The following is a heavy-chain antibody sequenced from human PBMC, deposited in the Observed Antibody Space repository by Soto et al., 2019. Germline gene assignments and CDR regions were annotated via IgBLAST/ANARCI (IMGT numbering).Heavy chain of an antibody. J-gene: IGHJ6*01. CDR3: AKDRGYCSGGSCEGSYYYYYGMDV. Sequence: PGGSXRLSCAASGFTFSSYAMSWVRQAPGKGLEWVSAISGSGGSTYYADSVKGRFTISRDNSKNTLYLQMNSLRAEDTAVYYCAKDRGYCSGGSCEGSYYYYYGMDVWGQGTTVTVSS. D-gene: IGHD2-15*01. V-gene: IGHV3-23*01. CDR1: GFTFSSYA. CDR2: ISGSGGST.